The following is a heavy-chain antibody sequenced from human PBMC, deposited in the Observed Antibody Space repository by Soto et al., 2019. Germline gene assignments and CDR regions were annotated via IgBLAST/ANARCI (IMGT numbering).Heavy chain of an antibody. V-gene: IGHV1-2*04. CDR2: INPNSGGT. D-gene: IGHD6-13*01. Sequence: ASVKVSCKASGYTFTGYYMHWVRQAPGQGLEWMGWINPNSGGTNYAQKFQGWVTMTRDTSISTAYMELSRLRSDDTAVYYCARGGIAAAGTLYGMDVWGQGTTVTVS. J-gene: IGHJ6*02. CDR3: ARGGIAAAGTLYGMDV. CDR1: GYTFTGYY.